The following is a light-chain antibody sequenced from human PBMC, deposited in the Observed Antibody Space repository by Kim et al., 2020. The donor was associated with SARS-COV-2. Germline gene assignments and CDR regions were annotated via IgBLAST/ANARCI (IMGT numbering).Light chain of an antibody. CDR2: GKN. Sequence: SSELTQDPAVSVALGQTVRITCQGDSLRSYYATWYQQKPGQAPIVVIYGKNNRPSGIPDRFSGSSSGDTAWLTITGTQAGDEAAYYCNSRGSNDNVLFGG. V-gene: IGLV3-19*01. CDR1: SLRSYY. CDR3: NSRGSNDNVL. J-gene: IGLJ2*01.